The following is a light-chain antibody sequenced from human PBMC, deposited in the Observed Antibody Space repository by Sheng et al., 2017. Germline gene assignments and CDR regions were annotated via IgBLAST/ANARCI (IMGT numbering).Light chain of an antibody. V-gene: IGLV3-9*01. J-gene: IGLJ2*01. CDR2: RDT. CDR3: QVWDSSTHVI. CDR1: YIGSKN. Sequence: SYDLTQPLSVSVALGQTARITCGGSYIGSKNVNWYQQRPGQAPVLLIYRDTYRPSEIPERFSGSNSGNTATLTISRAQDGDEADYYCQVWDSSTHVIFGGGTKLIVL.